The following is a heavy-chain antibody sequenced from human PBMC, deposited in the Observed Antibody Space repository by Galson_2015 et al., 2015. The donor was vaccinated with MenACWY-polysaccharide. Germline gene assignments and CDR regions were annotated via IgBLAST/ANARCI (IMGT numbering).Heavy chain of an antibody. V-gene: IGHV3-21*04. CDR3: ARDEWRIGLSADY. CDR1: GFTFSSYS. Sequence: SLRLSCAASGFTFSSYSMNWVRQVPGKGLEWVSSISSSSSYIYYADSVKGRFTISRDNAKNSLYLQMNSLRAEDTAVYYCARDEWRIGLSADYWGRGTLRTDSS. D-gene: IGHD3-3*01. J-gene: IGHJ4*02. CDR2: ISSSSSYI.